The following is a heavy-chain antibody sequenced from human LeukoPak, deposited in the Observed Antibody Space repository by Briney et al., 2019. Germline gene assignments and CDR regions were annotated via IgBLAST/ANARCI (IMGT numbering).Heavy chain of an antibody. Sequence: PSETLSLTCTVSGGSISSGGYYWSWIRQHPGKGLEWIGYIYYSGSTYYNPSLKSRVTISVDTSQSQSSLKLTSVTAADPAVYYCARDRTGYGHLDYWGQGTLVTVSS. CDR2: IYYSGST. J-gene: IGHJ4*02. CDR3: ARDRTGYGHLDY. CDR1: GGSISSGGYY. D-gene: IGHD5-12*01. V-gene: IGHV4-31*03.